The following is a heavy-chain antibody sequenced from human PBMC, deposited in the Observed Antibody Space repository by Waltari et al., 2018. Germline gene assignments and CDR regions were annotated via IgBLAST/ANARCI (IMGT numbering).Heavy chain of an antibody. J-gene: IGHJ4*02. CDR2: INQDGSEK. CDR1: GFTFSNNW. CDR3: TRGGDDSSWYWRN. Sequence: EVQLVESGGGLVQPGGSLRLSCAASGFTFSNNWMTWVRQAPGKGLGVVANINQDGSEKYSVESVKGRFTISRDNAKNSLYLQLNSLRADDTAVYYCTRGGDDSSWYWRNWGQGTLVTVSS. D-gene: IGHD6-13*01. V-gene: IGHV3-7*01.